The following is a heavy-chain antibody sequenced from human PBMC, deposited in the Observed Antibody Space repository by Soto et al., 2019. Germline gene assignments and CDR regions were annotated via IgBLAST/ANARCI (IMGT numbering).Heavy chain of an antibody. J-gene: IGHJ3*02. D-gene: IGHD4-17*01. Sequence: SETLSLTCTVSGGSISSGGYYWSWIRQHPGKGLEWIGYIYYSGSTYYNPSLKSRVTISVDTSKNQFSLKLSSVTAADTAVYYCAREVPEPTMRNSGYGDYENDAFDIWGQGTMVTVSS. CDR2: IYYSGST. CDR3: AREVPEPTMRNSGYGDYENDAFDI. CDR1: GGSISSGGYY. V-gene: IGHV4-31*03.